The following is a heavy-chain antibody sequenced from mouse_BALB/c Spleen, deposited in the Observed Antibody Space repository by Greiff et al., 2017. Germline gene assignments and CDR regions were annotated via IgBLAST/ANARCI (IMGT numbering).Heavy chain of an antibody. J-gene: IGHJ4*01. Sequence: EVQLQESGGGLVQPGGSRKLSCAASGFTFSSFGMHWVRQAPEKGLEWVAYISSGSSTIYYADTVKGRFTISRDNPKNTLFLQMTSLRSEDTAMYYCARGGNDYHAMDYWGQGTSVTVSS. CDR3: ARGGNDYHAMDY. CDR1: GFTFSSFG. V-gene: IGHV5-17*02. CDR2: ISSGSSTI.